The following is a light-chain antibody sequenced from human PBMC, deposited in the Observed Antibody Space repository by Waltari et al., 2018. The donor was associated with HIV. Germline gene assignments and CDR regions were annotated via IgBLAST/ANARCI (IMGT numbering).Light chain of an antibody. CDR1: SSNIGRNY. CDR3: AAWNDRLSGYV. Sequence: QSVLTQPPSASGTPGQRVTISCSGSSSNIGRNYVYWYQQLPGTAPKLLFDTNKQPPAGVSDRFSGSKSGTSASLASSGLRSEDEADYYCAAWNDRLSGYVFGPGTKVTV. J-gene: IGLJ1*01. CDR2: TNK. V-gene: IGLV1-47*01.